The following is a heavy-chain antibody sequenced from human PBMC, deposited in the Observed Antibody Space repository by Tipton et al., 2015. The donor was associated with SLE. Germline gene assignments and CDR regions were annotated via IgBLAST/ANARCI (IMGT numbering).Heavy chain of an antibody. CDR2: INSDGSTT. V-gene: IGHV3-74*01. D-gene: IGHD2/OR15-2a*01. Sequence: SLRLSCAASGFTLNNYAMSWVRQAPGTGLEWVSRINSDGSTTNYADSVKGRFTISRDNAKSTLYLQMNSLRAEDTAVYYCTRVESTSWAFDVWGQGTIVTVSS. J-gene: IGHJ3*01. CDR3: TRVESTSWAFDV. CDR1: GFTLNNYA.